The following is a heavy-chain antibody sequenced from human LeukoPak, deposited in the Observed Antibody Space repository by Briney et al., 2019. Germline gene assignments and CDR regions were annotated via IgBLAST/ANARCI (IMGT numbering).Heavy chain of an antibody. Sequence: SMKVSCKASGGTFSSYAISWVRQAPGQGLEWMGGIIPIFGTANYAQKFQGRVTITADESTSTAYMELSSLRSEDTAVYYCARDRYYDSSGYYSLGYWGQGTLVTVSS. CDR3: ARDRYYDSSGYYSLGY. CDR1: GGTFSSYA. D-gene: IGHD3-22*01. V-gene: IGHV1-69*13. CDR2: IIPIFGTA. J-gene: IGHJ4*02.